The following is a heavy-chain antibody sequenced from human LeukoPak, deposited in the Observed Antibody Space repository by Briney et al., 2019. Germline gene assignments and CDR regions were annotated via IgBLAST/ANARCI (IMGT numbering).Heavy chain of an antibody. V-gene: IGHV1-2*02. D-gene: IGHD4-11*01. CDR3: TRWMATVTTPDY. CDR1: GYTFNGFY. CDR2: INPNSGGT. J-gene: IGHJ4*02. Sequence: ASVKVSCKASGYTFNGFYLHWVRQAPGQGLEWMGWINPNSGGTNYAQKFQGRVTMTRDTSISTAYMELSRLRSDDTAVYYCTRWMATVTTPDYWGQGTLVTVSS.